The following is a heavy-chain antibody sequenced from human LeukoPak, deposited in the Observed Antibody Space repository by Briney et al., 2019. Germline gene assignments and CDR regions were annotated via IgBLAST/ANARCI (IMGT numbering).Heavy chain of an antibody. J-gene: IGHJ3*02. V-gene: IGHV3-30*18. CDR1: GFTFSSYR. CDR3: AKESQTDAFDI. CDR2: ISYDGSNK. Sequence: GGSLRLSCAASGFTFSSYRMHWVRQAPGKGLEWVAVISYDGSNKYYADSVKGRFTISRDNSKNTLYLQMNSLRAEDTAVYYCAKESQTDAFDIWGQGTMVTVSS.